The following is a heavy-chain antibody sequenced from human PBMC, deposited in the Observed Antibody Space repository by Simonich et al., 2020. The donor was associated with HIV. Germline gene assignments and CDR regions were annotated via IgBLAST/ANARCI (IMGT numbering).Heavy chain of an antibody. Sequence: QVPLQQWGAGLLTPSETLSLTCAVYGGSFSGYYWSWIRQPPGKGLEWIGEINHSGITNYKSSLNSRATISVDKSKNQFSLKLSSVTAADTAIYYCARRDRELILYFDYWGQGNLVTVSS. J-gene: IGHJ4*02. D-gene: IGHD3-3*01. CDR3: ARRDRELILYFDY. CDR1: GGSFSGYY. V-gene: IGHV4-34*01. CDR2: INHSGIT.